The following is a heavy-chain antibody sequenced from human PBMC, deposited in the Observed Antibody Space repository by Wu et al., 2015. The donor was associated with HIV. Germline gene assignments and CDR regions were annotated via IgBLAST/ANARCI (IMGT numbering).Heavy chain of an antibody. Sequence: QVQLVQSGAEVKKPGSSVKVSCKASGGTFSSYAISWVRQAPGQGLEWMGRIIPIFGTANYAQKFQGRVTITADESTSTAYMELSSLRSEDTAVYYCARVGGRIILTGGLVPTPWGQGTLVHRLL. V-gene: IGHV1-69*13. D-gene: IGHD3-9*01. CDR1: GGTFSSYA. J-gene: IGHJ5*02. CDR2: IIPIFGTA. CDR3: ARVGGRIILTGGLVPTP.